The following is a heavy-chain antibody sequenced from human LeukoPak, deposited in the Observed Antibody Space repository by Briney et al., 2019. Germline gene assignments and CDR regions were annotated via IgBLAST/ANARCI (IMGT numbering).Heavy chain of an antibody. CDR2: ISYDGSEK. V-gene: IGHV3-30-3*01. J-gene: IGHJ4*02. D-gene: IGHD3-22*01. CDR3: AREGSSGYYPS. CDR1: GFTFSSYP. Sequence: GGSLRLSCAASGFTFSSYPTHWVRQAPGKGLEWVAVISYDGSEKHYADPVKGRFTISRDNSKNTLYLQMNSLRAEDTAVYYCAREGSSGYYPSWGQGILVTVSS.